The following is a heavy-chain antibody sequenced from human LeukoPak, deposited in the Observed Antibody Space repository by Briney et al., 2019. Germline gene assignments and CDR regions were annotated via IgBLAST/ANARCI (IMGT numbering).Heavy chain of an antibody. D-gene: IGHD1-26*01. CDR2: IYYTGGT. Sequence: PSETLSLTCTVSGGSISSYYWSWIRHPPGEGLEWIGYIYYTGGTNYYPSLKSRVTISVDTSKNQFSLKLTSVTAADTAVYYCARWSLAGATLEYWGQGILVTVSS. CDR1: GGSISSYY. V-gene: IGHV4-59*01. CDR3: ARWSLAGATLEY. J-gene: IGHJ4*02.